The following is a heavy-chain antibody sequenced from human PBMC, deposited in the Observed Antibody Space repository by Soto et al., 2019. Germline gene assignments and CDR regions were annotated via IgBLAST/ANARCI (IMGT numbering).Heavy chain of an antibody. J-gene: IGHJ6*02. D-gene: IGHD2-2*01. V-gene: IGHV1-18*01. CDR3: ARDGQGYCSSTSCSYYYYYYGMDV. Sequence: ASVKVSCKASGYTFTSYGISWVRQAPGQGLEWMGWISAYNGNTNYAQKLQGRVTMTTDTSTSTAYMELRSLRSDDTAVYYCARDGQGYCSSTSCSYYYYYYGMDVWGQGTTVTVS. CDR1: GYTFTSYG. CDR2: ISAYNGNT.